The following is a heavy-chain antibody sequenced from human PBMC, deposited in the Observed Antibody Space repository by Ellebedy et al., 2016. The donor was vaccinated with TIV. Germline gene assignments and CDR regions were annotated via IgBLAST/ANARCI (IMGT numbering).Heavy chain of an antibody. V-gene: IGHV3-53*01. CDR3: AKEIRTGSGAGFDV. J-gene: IGHJ3*01. Sequence: GESLKISCAVSGLTVRSNYMSWVRQAPGMGLEWLSVIYSGGTTYYADSVKGRFTISRDNAKNSLFLQMNTLRADDTAVYYCAKEIRTGSGAGFDVWGQGTMVIVSS. CDR2: IYSGGTT. D-gene: IGHD1-26*01. CDR1: GLTVRSNY.